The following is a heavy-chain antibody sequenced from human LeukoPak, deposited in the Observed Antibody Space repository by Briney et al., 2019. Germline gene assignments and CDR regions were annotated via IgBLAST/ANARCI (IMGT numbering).Heavy chain of an antibody. J-gene: IGHJ4*02. V-gene: IGHV3-30*18. D-gene: IGHD5-12*01. CDR1: GLTFSSYG. CDR2: ISYDGSNK. CDR3: AKVFRVATITLCDY. Sequence: GGSLRLSCAASGLTFSSYGMHWVRQVPGKGLEWVAVISYDGSNKYYADSVKGRFTISRDNSKNTLYLQMNSLRAEDTAVYYCAKVFRVATITLCDYWGQGTLVTVSS.